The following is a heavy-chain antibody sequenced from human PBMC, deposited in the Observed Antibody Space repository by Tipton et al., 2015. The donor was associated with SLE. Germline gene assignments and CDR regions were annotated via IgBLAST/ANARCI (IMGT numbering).Heavy chain of an antibody. CDR3: ARGGGSYNWFDP. J-gene: IGHJ5*02. Sequence: SLRLSCAASGFTFSGYDMHWVRQATGKGLEWVSAIGTAGDTYYPGSVKGRFTISRENAKNSLYLQMNSLRAGDTAVYYCARGGGSYNWFDPWGQGTLVTISS. CDR1: GFTFSGYD. V-gene: IGHV3-13*01. D-gene: IGHD1-26*01. CDR2: IGTAGDT.